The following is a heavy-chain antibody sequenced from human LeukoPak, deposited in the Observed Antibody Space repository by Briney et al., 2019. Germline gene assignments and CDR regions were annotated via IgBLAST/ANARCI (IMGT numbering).Heavy chain of an antibody. J-gene: IGHJ4*02. CDR3: ASRGDTSGYYYFDY. D-gene: IGHD3-22*01. CDR2: ISGGSSYT. Sequence: GGTLRLSCAASGFTFSDYYMTWIRQAPGKGLEWVSYISGGSSYTNYADSVKGRFTISRDNAKNSLYLQMNSLRAEDTAVYYCASRGDTSGYYYFDYWGQGTLVTVSS. V-gene: IGHV3-11*03. CDR1: GFTFSDYY.